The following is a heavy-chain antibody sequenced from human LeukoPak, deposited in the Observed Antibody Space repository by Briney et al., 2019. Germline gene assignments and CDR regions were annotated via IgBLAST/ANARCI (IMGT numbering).Heavy chain of an antibody. CDR1: GYTFTSYA. CDR3: ARTGIYGDPPYYYYGMDV. CDR2: INTNTGNP. Sequence: ASVTVSFTASGYTFTSYAMNWVRQAPGQGLEWMGWINTNTGNPTYAQGFTGRFVFSLDTSVSTAYLQISSLKAEDTAVYYCARTGIYGDPPYYYYGMDVWGQGTTVTVSS. D-gene: IGHD4-17*01. V-gene: IGHV7-4-1*02. J-gene: IGHJ6*02.